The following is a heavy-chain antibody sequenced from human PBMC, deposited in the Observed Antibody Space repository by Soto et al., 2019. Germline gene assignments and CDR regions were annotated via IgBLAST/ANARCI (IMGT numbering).Heavy chain of an antibody. D-gene: IGHD6-6*01. CDR3: AIASSSSSAADY. Sequence: QVQLQESGPGLVKPSQTLSLTCSVSGESISSGGYYWSWIRHHPGKGLEWIGYIYDSESAYYNPSLKSRVTISMDTSKNHFAMRLSSVTAADTAVYYCAIASSSSSAADYWGQGTLATVSS. CDR2: IYDSESA. CDR1: GESISSGGYY. V-gene: IGHV4-31*03. J-gene: IGHJ4*02.